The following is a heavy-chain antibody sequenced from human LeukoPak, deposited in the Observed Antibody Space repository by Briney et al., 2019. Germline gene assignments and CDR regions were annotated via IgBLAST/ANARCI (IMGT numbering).Heavy chain of an antibody. CDR1: GFTFSSYG. Sequence: PGGSLRLSCAASGFTFSSYGMHWVRQAPGKGLEWVAVIWYDGSNKYYADSVKGRFTISRDNSKNTLYLQMNSLRAEDTAVYYCARDLKEGEAFDIWDQGTMVTVSS. V-gene: IGHV3-33*01. D-gene: IGHD1-26*01. J-gene: IGHJ3*02. CDR3: ARDLKEGEAFDI. CDR2: IWYDGSNK.